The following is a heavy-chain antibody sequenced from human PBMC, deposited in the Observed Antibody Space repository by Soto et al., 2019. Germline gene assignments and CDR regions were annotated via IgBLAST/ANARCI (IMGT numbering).Heavy chain of an antibody. CDR1: GGSISSYY. CDR3: GRASPYLTGRFYRPV. V-gene: IGHV4-59*01. CDR2: IYYSGST. Sequence: QVQLQSSGPGLVKPSETLSLTCTVSGGSISSYYWSWIRQPPGKGLEWIGYIYYSGSTNYNPSLKRRLPLAIDAPKTLFPLRPGSEHAAHTVVFYCGRASPYLTGRFYRPVWGKGATATVP. J-gene: IGHJ6*03. D-gene: IGHD7-27*01.